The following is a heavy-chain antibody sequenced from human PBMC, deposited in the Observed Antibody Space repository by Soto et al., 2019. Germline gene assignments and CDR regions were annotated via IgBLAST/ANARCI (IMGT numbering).Heavy chain of an antibody. D-gene: IGHD5-18*01. CDR1: GGSITSGDYY. V-gene: IGHV4-30-4*01. J-gene: IGHJ6*02. Sequence: QVQLQESGPGLVKPSQTLSLTCTVSGGSITSGDYYWSWIRQPPGKGLEWIGYIYYSGSTYYNPSPKARVTLSVDTSKNQSSLTLSSVTAADTDVYYCARASPVVTDVWGQGTTVTVSS. CDR2: IYYSGST. CDR3: ARASPVVTDV.